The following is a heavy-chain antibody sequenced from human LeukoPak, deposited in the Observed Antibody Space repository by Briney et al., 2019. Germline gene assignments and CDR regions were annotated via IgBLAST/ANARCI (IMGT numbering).Heavy chain of an antibody. D-gene: IGHD6-13*01. CDR2: MNPNSGNT. Sequence: ASVKVSCKASGYTFTSYDINWVRQATGQGLEWMGWMNPNSGNTGYAQQFQGRVTMTRNTSISTAYMELSSLRSEDTAVYYCARGSIAAAGYYYYYYYMDVWGKGTTVTVSS. CDR1: GYTFTSYD. V-gene: IGHV1-8*01. J-gene: IGHJ6*03. CDR3: ARGSIAAAGYYYYYYYMDV.